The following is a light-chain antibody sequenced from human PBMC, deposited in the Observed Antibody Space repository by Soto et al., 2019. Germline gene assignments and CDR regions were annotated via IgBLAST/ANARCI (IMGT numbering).Light chain of an antibody. CDR1: SSDVGGYNY. CDR2: DVS. J-gene: IGLJ1*01. V-gene: IGLV2-11*01. CDR3: CSYAGSYTFV. Sequence: QSALTQPRSVSGSPGQSVTISCTGTSSDVGGYNYVSWYQQHPGYAPKLMIYDVSERPSGVPDRFSGSKSGNAASLTISGLQAEDEADYYCCSYAGSYTFVFGTGTKLTVL.